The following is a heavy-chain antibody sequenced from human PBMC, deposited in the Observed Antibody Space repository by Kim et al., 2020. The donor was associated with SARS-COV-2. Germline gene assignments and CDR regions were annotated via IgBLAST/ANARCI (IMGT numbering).Heavy chain of an antibody. CDR2: IYSDDTT. CDR3: ARGLEGPYYFDY. Sequence: GGSLRLSCAASGFIVSDNYMIWVRQAPGKRLEWVSLIYSDDTTYYADSGEGRFTISRDNSKNIVYLQMNSLGAEDTAVFYCARGLEGPYYFDYWGQGTLVTVSS. V-gene: IGHV3-53*01. CDR1: GFIVSDNY. J-gene: IGHJ4*02. D-gene: IGHD3-16*01.